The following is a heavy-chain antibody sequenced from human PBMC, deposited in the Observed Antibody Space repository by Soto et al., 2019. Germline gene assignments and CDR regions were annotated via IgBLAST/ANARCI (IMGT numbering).Heavy chain of an antibody. V-gene: IGHV4-61*01. Sequence: PSETLSLTCTVSGGSVSSGSYYGRWIRQPPGKGLEWIGYIYYSGRTNYNPSLKSRVTISVDTSKNQFPLKLSSVNAADTAVYYCARAPGYYDSSGYRFEYWGQGNLVTVS. J-gene: IGHJ4*02. CDR3: ARAPGYYDSSGYRFEY. CDR1: GGSVSSGSYY. CDR2: IYYSGRT. D-gene: IGHD3-22*01.